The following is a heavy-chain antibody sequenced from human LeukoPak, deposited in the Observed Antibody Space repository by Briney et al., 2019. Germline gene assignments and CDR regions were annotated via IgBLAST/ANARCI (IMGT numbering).Heavy chain of an antibody. CDR1: GYTFTSYY. V-gene: IGHV1-46*01. CDR3: ARDPTVTTWGGWFDP. Sequence: ASVKVSCKASGYTFTSYYMHWVRQAPGQGLEWMGIIDPSGGSTSYAQKFQGRVTVTRDTSISTAYMELSGLRSDDTAVYYCARDPTVTTWGGWFDPWGQGTLVTVSS. CDR2: IDPSGGST. D-gene: IGHD4-17*01. J-gene: IGHJ5*02.